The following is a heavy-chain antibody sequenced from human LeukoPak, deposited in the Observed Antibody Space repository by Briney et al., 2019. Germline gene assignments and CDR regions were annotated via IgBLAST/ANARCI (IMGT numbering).Heavy chain of an antibody. CDR1: GSSIASRNW. J-gene: IGHJ4*02. D-gene: IGHD3-10*01. Sequence: SDTLSLTCSVSGSSIASRNWWGWIRQPPGKGLEWIGYIYYTGSIYYNPSLKSRVTMSVDTSKNQFSLRLSSVTAVDTAVYYCARKTDAKSYYPDWGQGTLVTVSS. V-gene: IGHV4-28*05. CDR3: ARKTDAKSYYPD. CDR2: IYYTGSI.